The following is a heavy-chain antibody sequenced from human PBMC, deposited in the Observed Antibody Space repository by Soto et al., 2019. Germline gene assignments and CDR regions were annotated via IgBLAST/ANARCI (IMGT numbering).Heavy chain of an antibody. V-gene: IGHV4-39*01. CDR3: ARVPALSGYGTQLRY. J-gene: IGHJ4*02. CDR2: IYYSGST. D-gene: IGHD5-12*01. CDR1: GGSISSSSYY. Sequence: QLQLQESGPGLVKPSETLSLTCTVSGGSISSSSYYWGWIRQPPGKGLEWIGSIYYSGSTYYNPSLKSRVTISVDTSKNQFSLKLSPVTAADTAVYYCARVPALSGYGTQLRYWGQGTLVTVSS.